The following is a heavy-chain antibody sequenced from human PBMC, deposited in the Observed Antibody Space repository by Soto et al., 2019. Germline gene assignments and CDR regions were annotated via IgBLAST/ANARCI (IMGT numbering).Heavy chain of an antibody. CDR1: GGSISSGFYS. CDR2: IYNSGNT. J-gene: IGHJ5*02. D-gene: IGHD2-21*02. Sequence: SETLSLTCAVSGGSISSGFYSWSWIRQPPGQGLEWIGYIYNSGNTYYNPSLMSRVTISVDRSQNHFSLKLTSVTAADTAVYYCARGSDGVWNWFDPWGQGTQVTVS. CDR3: ARGSDGVWNWFDP. V-gene: IGHV4-30-2*01.